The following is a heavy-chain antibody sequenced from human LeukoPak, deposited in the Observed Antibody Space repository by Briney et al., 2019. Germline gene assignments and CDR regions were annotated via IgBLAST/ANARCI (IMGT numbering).Heavy chain of an antibody. D-gene: IGHD2-2*01. CDR1: GFTFSGSA. J-gene: IGHJ6*02. V-gene: IGHV3-73*01. CDR2: IRSKVNSYAT. Sequence: GGSLRLSCAASGFTFSGSAMHWVRQASGKGLEWVGRIRSKVNSYATAYAASVKGRFTISRDDSKNTAYLQMNSLKTEDTAVYYCTRRTFYCSSISCYYYGMDVWGQGTTVTVSS. CDR3: TRRTFYCSSISCYYYGMDV.